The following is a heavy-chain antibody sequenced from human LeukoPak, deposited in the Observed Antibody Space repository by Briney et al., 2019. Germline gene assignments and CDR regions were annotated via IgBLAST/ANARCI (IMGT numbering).Heavy chain of an antibody. D-gene: IGHD3-10*01. CDR2: INHSGST. Sequence: SETLSLTCAVYGGSFSGYYWSWIRQPPGKGLEWIGEINHSGSTNYSPSLKSRVTISVDTSKNQLSLKLSSVTAADTAVYYCARAPSMVRGVPTDYWGQGTLVTVSS. J-gene: IGHJ4*02. CDR3: ARAPSMVRGVPTDY. CDR1: GGSFSGYY. V-gene: IGHV4-34*01.